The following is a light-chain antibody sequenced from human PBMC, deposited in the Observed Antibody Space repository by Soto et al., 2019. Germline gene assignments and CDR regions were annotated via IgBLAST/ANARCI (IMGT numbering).Light chain of an antibody. J-gene: IGKJ1*01. Sequence: ETVMTQSPATLSVSPGERATLSCRASQSVSSNLAWYQQKPGQAPRLLIYGASTRAIGIPARFSGSGSGTEFTLTISSLQSEDFAVYYCQQYDDWPPRWTFGQGTKVEIK. CDR2: GAS. CDR3: QQYDDWPPRWT. V-gene: IGKV3-15*01. CDR1: QSVSSN.